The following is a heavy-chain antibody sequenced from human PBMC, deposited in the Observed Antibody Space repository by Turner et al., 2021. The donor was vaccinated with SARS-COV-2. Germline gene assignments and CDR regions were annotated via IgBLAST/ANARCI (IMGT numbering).Heavy chain of an antibody. J-gene: IGHJ3*02. V-gene: IGHV3-72*01. D-gene: IGHD4-17*01. CDR1: GFILSDHY. CDR3: ARGAMDYGGNFGAFDI. Sequence: EVQLVESGGGLVQPGGSLRLSCAASGFILSDHYMDWVRQAPGKGLEWVGRTKNKANNYITEYAASVKGRFTISRDDPKNSLSLQMNSLKTDDTAVYYCARGAMDYGGNFGAFDIWGQGTMVTVSS. CDR2: TKNKANNYIT.